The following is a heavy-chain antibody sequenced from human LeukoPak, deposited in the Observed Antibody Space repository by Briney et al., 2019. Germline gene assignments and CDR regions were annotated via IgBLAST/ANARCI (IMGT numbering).Heavy chain of an antibody. J-gene: IGHJ5*02. D-gene: IGHD3-3*02. CDR2: INHSEST. CDR1: GGSFSGYY. V-gene: IGHV4-34*01. CDR3: ARGLIS. Sequence: KPSETLSLTCAVYGGSFSGYYWSWIRQPPGKGLEWIGVINHSESTNYNPSLKSRVTISVDTSKNQFSLKLSSVTAADTAVYYCARGLISWGQGTLVTVSS.